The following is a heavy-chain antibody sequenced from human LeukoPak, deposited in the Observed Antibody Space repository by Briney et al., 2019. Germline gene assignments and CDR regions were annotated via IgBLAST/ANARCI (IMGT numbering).Heavy chain of an antibody. J-gene: IGHJ5*02. D-gene: IGHD2-15*01. CDR1: GGSFSSYY. CDR2: INHTGSA. V-gene: IGHV4-34*01. Sequence: SETLSLTCTVYGGSFSSYYWSWIRQPPGKGLEWIGEINHTGSADYITSGKRSVSITLNKTKNQLSIKLTSVAAADTAVYYCAGEHGYCIGGNCYAGWFDPWGQGTLVTVSS. CDR3: AGEHGYCIGGNCYAGWFDP.